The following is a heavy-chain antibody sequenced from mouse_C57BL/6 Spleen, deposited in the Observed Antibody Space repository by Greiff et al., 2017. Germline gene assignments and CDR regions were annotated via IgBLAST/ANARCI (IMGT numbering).Heavy chain of an antibody. Sequence: DVKLVESGGGLVKPGGSLKLSCAASGFTFSSYTMSWVRQTPEKRLEWVATISGGGGNTYYPDSVKGRFTISRDNAKNTLYLQMSSLRSEDTALYYCAYDCGPFACWGQGTLVTVSA. CDR2: ISGGGGNT. J-gene: IGHJ3*01. D-gene: IGHD2-4*01. V-gene: IGHV5-9*01. CDR1: GFTFSSYT. CDR3: AYDCGPFAC.